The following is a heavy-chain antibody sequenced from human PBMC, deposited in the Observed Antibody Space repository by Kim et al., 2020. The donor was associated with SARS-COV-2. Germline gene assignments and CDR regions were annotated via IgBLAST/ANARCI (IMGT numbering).Heavy chain of an antibody. D-gene: IGHD1-26*01. V-gene: IGHV4-34*01. Sequence: SEALSLTCAVYGGSFSGYYWSWIRQPPRQGLEWIGEINHSGSTNYNPSLNSRVTISVDTSKNQFSLKLSSVTAADTAVYYCAGGPKGGVFIGYWGQGTLGNGSS. J-gene: IGHJ4*02. CDR1: GGSFSGYY. CDR2: INHSGST. CDR3: AGGPKGGVFIGY.